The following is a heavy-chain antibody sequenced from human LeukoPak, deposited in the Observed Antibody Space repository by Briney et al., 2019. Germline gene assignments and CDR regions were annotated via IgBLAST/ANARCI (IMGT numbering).Heavy chain of an antibody. V-gene: IGHV4-59*08. CDR1: GGSFSGYY. CDR3: VRRDTGWNYFDY. Sequence: SETLSLTCAVYGGSFSGYYWSWIRQPPGKGLEWIGDIYYTGRNNYNPSLKSRVTISVGTSKNLLSLTLTSVLAADTAIYYCVRRDTGWNYFDYWGQGVLLTVSS. J-gene: IGHJ4*02. D-gene: IGHD2-8*02. CDR2: IYYTGRN.